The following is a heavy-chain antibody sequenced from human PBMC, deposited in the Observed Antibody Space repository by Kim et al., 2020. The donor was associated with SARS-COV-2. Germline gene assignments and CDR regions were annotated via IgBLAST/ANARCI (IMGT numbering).Heavy chain of an antibody. J-gene: IGHJ2*01. CDR2: INPSGGST. CDR3: ARDSQKGDYVWNWYFDL. D-gene: IGHD3-16*01. V-gene: IGHV1-46*01. Sequence: ASVKVSCKASGYTFTSYYMHWVRQAPGQGLEWMGIINPSGGSTSYAQKFQGRVTMTRDTSTSTVYMELSSLRSEDTAVYYCARDSQKGDYVWNWYFDLWGRGTLVTVSS. CDR1: GYTFTSYY.